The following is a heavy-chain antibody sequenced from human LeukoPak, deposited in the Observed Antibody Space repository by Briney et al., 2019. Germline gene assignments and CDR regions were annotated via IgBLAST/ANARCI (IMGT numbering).Heavy chain of an antibody. V-gene: IGHV3-74*01. CDR2: INRDGSST. D-gene: IGHD6-19*01. CDR1: GFTFSSYW. Sequence: GGSLRLSCAASGFTFSSYWMHWVRQAPGKGLVWVSRINRDGSSTSYADSVQGRFTISRDNAKNTLYLQMNSLRAEDTAVYYCARVLAVAGTYYFDSWGQGTLVTVSS. CDR3: ARVLAVAGTYYFDS. J-gene: IGHJ4*02.